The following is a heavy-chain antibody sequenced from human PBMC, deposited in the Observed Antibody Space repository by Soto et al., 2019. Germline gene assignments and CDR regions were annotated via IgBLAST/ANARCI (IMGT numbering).Heavy chain of an antibody. CDR1: GFTFSSYS. V-gene: IGHV3-48*01. CDR2: ISSSSSTI. D-gene: IGHD3-10*01. Sequence: EVQLVESGGGLVQPGGSLRLSCAASGFTFSSYSMNWVRQAPGKGLEWVSYISSSSSTIYYADAVKGRFTISRDNGKNSLYLRKNSLRAEDTAVYYCARANYYGSPGDFDYWGQGTLGTVSS. J-gene: IGHJ4*02. CDR3: ARANYYGSPGDFDY.